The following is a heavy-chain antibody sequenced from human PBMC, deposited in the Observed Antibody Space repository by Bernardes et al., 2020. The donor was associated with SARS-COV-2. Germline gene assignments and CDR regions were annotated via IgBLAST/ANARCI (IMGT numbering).Heavy chain of an antibody. CDR3: AKDGGTMVRGVISPPFSDFGMDV. CDR1: GFDFSTYA. Sequence: GGSLRLSCAASGFDFSTYAMHWVRQAPGKGLEWVAVISYDGTNKYYADSVKGRFTISRDNSKNTLYLQMNSLRAEDTVVYYCAKDGGTMVRGVISPPFSDFGMDVWGQGTTVTVSS. D-gene: IGHD3-10*01. J-gene: IGHJ6*02. CDR2: ISYDGTNK. V-gene: IGHV3-30*18.